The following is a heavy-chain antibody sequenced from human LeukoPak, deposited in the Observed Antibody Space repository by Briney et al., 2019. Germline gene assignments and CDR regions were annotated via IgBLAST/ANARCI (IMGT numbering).Heavy chain of an antibody. J-gene: IGHJ3*02. CDR1: GGSFSGYY. Sequence: SETLSLTCAVYGGSFSGYYWSWIRQPPGKGLEWIGYIYYSGSTNYNPSLKSRVTISVDTSKNQFSLKLSSVTAADTAVYYCAREVAVARLEVAFGIWGQGTMVTVSS. CDR3: AREVAVARLEVAFGI. V-gene: IGHV4-59*01. CDR2: IYYSGST. D-gene: IGHD6-19*01.